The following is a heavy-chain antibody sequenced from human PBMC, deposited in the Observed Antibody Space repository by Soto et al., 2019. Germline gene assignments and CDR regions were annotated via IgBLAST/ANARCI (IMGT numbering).Heavy chain of an antibody. D-gene: IGHD6-25*01. CDR2: ISSSGDYL. V-gene: IGHV3-21*01. J-gene: IGHJ4*02. CDR3: VRGVADEDGAAAPWFFFEN. CDR1: GFTFRRNN. Sequence: PGGSLRLSCAASGFTFRRNNMNWVRQAPGKGLEWVASISSSGDYLYYADSVKGRFIISRDNFQNSLFLQMNNLRADDTAVYYCVRGVADEDGAAAPWFFFENWGQETPVTVSS.